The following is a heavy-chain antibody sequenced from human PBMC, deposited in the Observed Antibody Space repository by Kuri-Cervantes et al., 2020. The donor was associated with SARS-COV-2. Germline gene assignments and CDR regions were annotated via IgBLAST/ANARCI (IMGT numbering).Heavy chain of an antibody. D-gene: IGHD2-21*02. J-gene: IGHJ5*02. CDR1: GFTFSSYD. CDR3: ARGQSGGVVTAPSWFDP. V-gene: IGHV3-13*01. Sequence: GGSLRLSCAASGFTFSSYDVHWVRQATGKGLEWVSAIGTAGDTYYPGSVKGRFTISRENAKNSLYLQMNSLRAEDTAVYYCARGQSGGVVTAPSWFDPWGQGTLVTVSS. CDR2: IGTAGDT.